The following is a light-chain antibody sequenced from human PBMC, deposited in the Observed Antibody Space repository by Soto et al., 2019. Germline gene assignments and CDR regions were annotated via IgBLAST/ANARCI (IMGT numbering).Light chain of an antibody. CDR2: DAS. V-gene: IGKV3-11*01. CDR1: LSVSNY. J-gene: IGKJ1*01. Sequence: EIVLTQSPATLSLSPGERATLSCRASLSVSNYLAWYQQKPGQAPRLLMYDASNRATGIPARFSGSGSGTDFTLTISSLEPEDFAVYYCQQRSNWPWTFGQGTKVEIK. CDR3: QQRSNWPWT.